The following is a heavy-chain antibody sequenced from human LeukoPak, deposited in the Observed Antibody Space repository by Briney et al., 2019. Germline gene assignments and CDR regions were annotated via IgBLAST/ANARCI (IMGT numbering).Heavy chain of an antibody. J-gene: IGHJ4*02. Sequence: SETLSLTCTVSGGSVSSYYWSWIRQSPGKGLEWIGYIHHSGGTNYNPSLKSRAAISVETSKNQFSLKLRSVTAADTAVYYCARDDASGVDIVAHTFDYWGQGTLVTVSS. V-gene: IGHV4-59*02. CDR2: IHHSGGT. D-gene: IGHD5-12*01. CDR1: GGSVSSYY. CDR3: ARDDASGVDIVAHTFDY.